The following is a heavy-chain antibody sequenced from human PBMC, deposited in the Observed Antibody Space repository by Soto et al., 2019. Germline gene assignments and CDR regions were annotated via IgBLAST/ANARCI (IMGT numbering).Heavy chain of an antibody. CDR3: ARTAAALPWVFDY. D-gene: IGHD6-13*01. CDR1: GYTFTSYA. CDR2: INAGNGNT. Sequence: QVQLVQSGAEVKKPGASVKVSCKASGYTFTSYAMHWVRQAPGQRLEWMGWINAGNGNTKYSQKYQGRVTITRDTSASTAYMELSSLRSEDTAVYYCARTAAALPWVFDYWGQGTLVTVSS. J-gene: IGHJ4*02. V-gene: IGHV1-3*01.